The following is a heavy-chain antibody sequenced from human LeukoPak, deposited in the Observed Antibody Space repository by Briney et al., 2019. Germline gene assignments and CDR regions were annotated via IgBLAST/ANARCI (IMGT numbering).Heavy chain of an antibody. CDR3: ARAGDYGSGSCAFDM. J-gene: IGHJ3*02. D-gene: IGHD3-10*01. Sequence: RGSLRLSCAASGFTFSSYWMHWVRQAPGKGLVWVSRIRSDGSTTYADSVKGRFTISRDNAKNTLYLQMNSLRAEDTAVYYCARAGDYGSGSCAFDMWGQVTMVTVSS. V-gene: IGHV3-74*01. CDR1: GFTFSSYW. CDR2: IRSDGST.